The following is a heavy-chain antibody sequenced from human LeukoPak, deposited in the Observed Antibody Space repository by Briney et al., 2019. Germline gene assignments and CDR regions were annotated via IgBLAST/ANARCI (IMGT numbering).Heavy chain of an antibody. Sequence: GASVKVSRKASGYTFTSYGISWVRQSPGQGLEWMGWISTYNGDTNYAQKLQGRVTMTTDTSTSTAYMELRSLRSDDTAVYYCARDRWFGEFFIGWFDPWGQGTLVTVSS. CDR1: GYTFTSYG. J-gene: IGHJ5*02. CDR3: ARDRWFGEFFIGWFDP. V-gene: IGHV1-18*01. D-gene: IGHD3-10*01. CDR2: ISTYNGDT.